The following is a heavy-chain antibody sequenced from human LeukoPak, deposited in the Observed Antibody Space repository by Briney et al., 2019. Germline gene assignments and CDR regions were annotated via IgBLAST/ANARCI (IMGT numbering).Heavy chain of an antibody. CDR3: ARSYCSSTSCYEPFDL. CDR2: IYYSGST. Sequence: PSETLSLTCAVYGGSFSGYYWSWIRQHPGKGLEWIGYIYYSGSTYYNPSLKSRVTISVDTSKNQFSLKLSSVTAADTAVYYCARSYCSSTSCYEPFDLWGQGTLVTVSS. CDR1: GGSFSGYY. D-gene: IGHD2-2*01. V-gene: IGHV4-31*11. J-gene: IGHJ5*02.